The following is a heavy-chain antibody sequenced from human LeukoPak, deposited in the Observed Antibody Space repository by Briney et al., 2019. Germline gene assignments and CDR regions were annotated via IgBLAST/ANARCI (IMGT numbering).Heavy chain of an antibody. CDR3: AKDPLTYYYDSSGSV. Sequence: GGSLRLSCAASGFTFSSYAMSWVRQAPGKGLEWVSAISGSGGSTYYADSVKGRFTISRDNFKNTLFLQMSSLRVEDTAVYYCAKDPLTYYYDSSGSVWGQGTLVTVSS. D-gene: IGHD3-22*01. V-gene: IGHV3-23*01. CDR1: GFTFSSYA. J-gene: IGHJ4*02. CDR2: ISGSGGST.